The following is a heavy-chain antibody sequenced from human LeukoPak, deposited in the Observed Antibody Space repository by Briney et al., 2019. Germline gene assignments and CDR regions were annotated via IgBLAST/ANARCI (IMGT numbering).Heavy chain of an antibody. J-gene: IGHJ6*03. CDR2: IRYDGSIK. V-gene: IGHV3-30*02. Sequence: PGGSLRLSCAASGFTFSNYGMHWVRQAPGKGLEGVAFIRYDGSIKYYADSVKGRFNISRANSKHTLYLQMNSLRAEDTAVYYCAKDTVKVSTIRRVPHYMDVWGKGTTVTISS. D-gene: IGHD5/OR15-5a*01. CDR1: GFTFSNYG. CDR3: AKDTVKVSTIRRVPHYMDV.